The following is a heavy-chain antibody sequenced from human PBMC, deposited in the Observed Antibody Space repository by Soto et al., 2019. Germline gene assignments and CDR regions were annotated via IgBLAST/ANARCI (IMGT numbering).Heavy chain of an antibody. D-gene: IGHD1-1*01. V-gene: IGHV3-15*01. CDR2: IKSKTDGGTT. CDR1: GFTFSNAW. CDR3: TTDASSSDNLFDY. J-gene: IGHJ4*02. Sequence: GGSLRLSCAASGFTFSNAWMSWVRQAPGKGLEWVGRIKSKTDGGTTDYAAPVKGRFTISRDDSKNTLYLQMNSLKTEDTAVYYCTTDASSSDNLFDYWGQGTLVTVSS.